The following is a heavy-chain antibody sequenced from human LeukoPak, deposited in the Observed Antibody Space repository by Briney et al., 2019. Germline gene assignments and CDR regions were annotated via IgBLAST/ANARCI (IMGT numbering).Heavy chain of an antibody. V-gene: IGHV1-2*02. D-gene: IGHD3-22*01. CDR3: ARGDYYDSSGYLDSRNNWFDP. J-gene: IGHJ5*02. CDR1: GYSFTGYY. Sequence: ASVKVSCKASGYSFTGYYVHWVRQAPGLGLEWMGWINPNSGVTNYAQKFQGRVTMTRDTSMSTVYMELTRLRSDDTAVYYCARGDYYDSSGYLDSRNNWFDPWGQGTLVTVSS. CDR2: INPNSGVT.